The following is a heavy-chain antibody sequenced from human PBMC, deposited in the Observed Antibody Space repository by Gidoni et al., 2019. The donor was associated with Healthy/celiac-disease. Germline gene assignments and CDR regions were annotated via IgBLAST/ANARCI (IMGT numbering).Heavy chain of an antibody. CDR2: INHSGST. J-gene: IGHJ4*02. CDR1: GWSFSGYY. Sequence: QVQLQQWGAGLLKPSETLSLTCAVYGWSFSGYYWSWIRQPPGKGLEWIGEINHSGSTNYNPSLKSRVTISVDTSKNQFSLKLSSVTAADTAVYYCARVEGIAARPNDYWGQGTLVTVSS. V-gene: IGHV4-34*01. D-gene: IGHD6-6*01. CDR3: ARVEGIAARPNDY.